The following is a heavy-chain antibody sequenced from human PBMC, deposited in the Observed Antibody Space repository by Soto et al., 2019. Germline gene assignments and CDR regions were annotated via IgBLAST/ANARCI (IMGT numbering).Heavy chain of an antibody. CDR2: ISGSGGST. Sequence: EVQLLESGGGLVQPGGSLRLSCAASGFTFSSYAMSWVRQAPGKGLEWVSTISGSGGSTYYADSVKGRFTISRDNSKNTLYLQMNSLRAEDTAVYYCAKGLGTEKVATTRRFDYWGQGTLVTVSS. CDR1: GFTFSSYA. V-gene: IGHV3-23*01. CDR3: AKGLGTEKVATTRRFDY. J-gene: IGHJ4*02. D-gene: IGHD5-12*01.